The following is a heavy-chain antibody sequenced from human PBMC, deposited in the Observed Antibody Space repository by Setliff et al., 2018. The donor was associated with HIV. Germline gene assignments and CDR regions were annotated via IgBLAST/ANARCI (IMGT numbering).Heavy chain of an antibody. CDR2: IIPIYGTV. D-gene: IGHD2-2*01. J-gene: IGHJ3*01. CDR1: GGTFSRLA. V-gene: IGHV1-69*13. CDR3: ARPLPIGGYCSSASCQGAFDF. Sequence: SVKVSCKASGGTFSRLAISWVRQAPGQGLEWMGGIIPIYGTVNYAQKFQGRVTITADESTTTAYMELRSLRSDDTAVYYCARPLPIGGYCSSASCQGAFDFWGQGTMVTVSS.